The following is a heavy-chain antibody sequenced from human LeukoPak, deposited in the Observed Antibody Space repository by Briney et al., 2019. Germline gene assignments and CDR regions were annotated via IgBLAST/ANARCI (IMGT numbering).Heavy chain of an antibody. CDR2: ISWNSGSI. D-gene: IGHD5-18*01. Sequence: PGGSLRLSCAASGFTFDDYAMHWVRQAPGKGLEWVSGISWNSGSIGYADSVKGRFTISRDNSKNTLYLQMNSLRAEDTAVYYCARDEGYFFYWGQGTLVTVSS. J-gene: IGHJ4*02. V-gene: IGHV3-9*01. CDR1: GFTFDDYA. CDR3: ARDEGYFFY.